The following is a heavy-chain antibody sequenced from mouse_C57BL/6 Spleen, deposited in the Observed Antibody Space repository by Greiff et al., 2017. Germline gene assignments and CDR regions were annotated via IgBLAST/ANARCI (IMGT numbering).Heavy chain of an antibody. Sequence: VQLQQSGPELVKPGASVKISCKASGYTFTDYYMNWVKQSHGKSLEWIGDINPNNGGTSYNQKFKGKATLTVDKSSSTAYMELRSLTSEDSAFYYCARRGIYYGNSWFAYWGQGTLVTVSA. D-gene: IGHD2-1*01. J-gene: IGHJ3*01. CDR2: INPNNGGT. V-gene: IGHV1-26*01. CDR3: ARRGIYYGNSWFAY. CDR1: GYTFTDYY.